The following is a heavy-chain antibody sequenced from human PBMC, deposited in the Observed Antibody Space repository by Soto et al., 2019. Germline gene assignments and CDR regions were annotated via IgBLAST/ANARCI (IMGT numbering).Heavy chain of an antibody. D-gene: IGHD2-2*01. J-gene: IGHJ4*02. CDR3: AKDIGPVVVPAAHLDY. CDR2: ISWNSGSI. V-gene: IGHV3-9*01. Sequence: PGGSLRLSCAASGFNFDDYAMHWVRQAPGKGLEWVSGISWNSGSIGYADSVKGRFTISRDNAKNSLYLQMNSLRAEDTALYYCAKDIGPVVVPAAHLDYWGQGTLVTVSS. CDR1: GFNFDDYA.